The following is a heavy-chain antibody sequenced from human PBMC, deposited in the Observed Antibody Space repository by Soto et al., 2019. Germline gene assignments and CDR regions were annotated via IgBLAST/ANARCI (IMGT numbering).Heavy chain of an antibody. V-gene: IGHV1-18*04. CDR1: GYTFTSYG. Sequence: ASVKVSCKASGYTFTSYGISWVRQAPVQGLEWMGWISAYNGNTNYAQKLQGRVTMTTDTSTSTAYMELRSLRSDDTAVYYCARGTDSSGYYYPGAFDYWGQGTLVNVSS. J-gene: IGHJ4*02. CDR3: ARGTDSSGYYYPGAFDY. CDR2: ISAYNGNT. D-gene: IGHD3-22*01.